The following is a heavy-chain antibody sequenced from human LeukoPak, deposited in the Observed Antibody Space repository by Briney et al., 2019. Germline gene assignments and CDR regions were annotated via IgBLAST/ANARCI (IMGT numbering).Heavy chain of an antibody. J-gene: IGHJ4*02. CDR2: IYYSGST. Sequence: KPSETLSLTCTVSGGSIRSSSYYWGWIRQPPGKGLEWIGSIYYSGSTYYNASLKSRGTISVDTSKNQFSLKLNSVTAADTVVYYCARGVTARFDYWGQGTLVTVSS. CDR1: GGSIRSSSYY. V-gene: IGHV4-39*01. D-gene: IGHD4-11*01. CDR3: ARGVTARFDY.